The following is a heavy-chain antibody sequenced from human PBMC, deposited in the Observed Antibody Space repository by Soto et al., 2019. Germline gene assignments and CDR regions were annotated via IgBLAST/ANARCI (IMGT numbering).Heavy chain of an antibody. D-gene: IGHD2-21*01. Sequence: GASVKVSCKASGYTFTGYYMHWVRQAPGQGLEWMGWINPNSGGTNYAQKFQGRVTMTRDTSISTAYMELSRLRSDDTAVYYCARERMADAHTVDCNYHHGRYSCGKETT. V-gene: IGHV1-2*02. CDR1: GYTFTGYY. J-gene: IGHJ6*01. CDR3: ARERMADAHTVDCNYHHGRYS. CDR2: INPNSGGT.